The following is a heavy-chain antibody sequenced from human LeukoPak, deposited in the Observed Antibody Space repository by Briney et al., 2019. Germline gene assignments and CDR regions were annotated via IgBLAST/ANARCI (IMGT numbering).Heavy chain of an antibody. CDR3: ARETPSRYCSGGSCYS. J-gene: IGHJ4*02. D-gene: IGHD2-15*01. CDR1: GGSISSGSYY. Sequence: SQTLSLTCTVSGGSISSGSYYWSWIRQPAGKGLEWIGRIYTSGGTNYNPSLKSRVTISVDTSKNQFSLKLSSVTAADTAVYYCARETPSRYCSGGSCYSWGQGTLVTVSS. CDR2: IYTSGGT. V-gene: IGHV4-61*02.